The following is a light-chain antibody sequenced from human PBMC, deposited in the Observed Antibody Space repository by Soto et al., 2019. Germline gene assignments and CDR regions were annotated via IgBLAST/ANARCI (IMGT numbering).Light chain of an antibody. J-gene: IGKJ1*01. CDR1: QSVSNN. CDR2: GAS. Sequence: EIVMTQSPATLSVSPGESATLSCRASQSVSNNLTWYQQKPGQPPRLLTYGASTRATGVPGRFSGSGSGTEFTLTISSLQSEDFAVYYCQQYNDWWTFGQGTKVDIK. CDR3: QQYNDWWT. V-gene: IGKV3-15*01.